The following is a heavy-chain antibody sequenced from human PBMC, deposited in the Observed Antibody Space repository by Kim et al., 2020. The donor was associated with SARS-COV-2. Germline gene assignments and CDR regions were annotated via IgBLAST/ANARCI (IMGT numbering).Heavy chain of an antibody. Sequence: SETLSLTCTVSGGSISSSSYYWGWIRQPPGKGLEWIGSIYYSGSTYYNPSLKSRVTISVDTSKNQFSLKLSSVTAADTAVYYCASPPTHPRPLYGMDVWGQGTTVTVSS. V-gene: IGHV4-39*01. CDR2: IYYSGST. J-gene: IGHJ6*02. CDR1: GGSISSSSYY. CDR3: ASPPTHPRPLYGMDV.